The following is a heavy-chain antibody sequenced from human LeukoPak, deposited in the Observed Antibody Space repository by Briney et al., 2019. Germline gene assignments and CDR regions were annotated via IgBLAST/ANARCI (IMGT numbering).Heavy chain of an antibody. CDR1: GYTFTSYD. CDR2: MNPNSGNT. D-gene: IGHD3-3*01. V-gene: IGHV1-8*01. CDR3: ARASLYDFWSGWYYYYGMDV. J-gene: IGHJ6*02. Sequence: ASVKVSCKASGYTFTSYDINWVRQATGQGLEWMGWMNPNSGNTGYAQKFQGRVTMTRNTSISTAYMELSSLRSEDTAVYYCARASLYDFWSGWYYYYGMDVWGQGTTLTVS.